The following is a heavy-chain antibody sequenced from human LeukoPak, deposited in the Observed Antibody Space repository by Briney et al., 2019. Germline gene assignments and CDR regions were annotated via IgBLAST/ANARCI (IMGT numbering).Heavy chain of an antibody. J-gene: IGHJ4*02. CDR3: ARGIGYGGNAGYFDY. Sequence: SETLSLTCTVSGGSISSYYWSWIRQPPGKGLEWIGYIYYSGSTNYNPSLKSRVTISVDTSKNQFSLKLSSVTAADTAVYYCARGIGYGGNAGYFDYWGQGTLVTVSS. CDR2: IYYSGST. D-gene: IGHD4/OR15-4a*01. V-gene: IGHV4-59*01. CDR1: GGSISSYY.